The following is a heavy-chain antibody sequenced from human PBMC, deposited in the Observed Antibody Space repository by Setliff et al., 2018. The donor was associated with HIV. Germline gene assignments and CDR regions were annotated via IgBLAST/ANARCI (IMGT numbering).Heavy chain of an antibody. CDR1: GFTFSSHA. J-gene: IGHJ6*02. D-gene: IGHD3-10*01. V-gene: IGHV3-23*01. CDR2: ISSSAGAT. CDR3: ARGSLRGVLALGMDV. Sequence: PGGSLRLSCAASGFTFSSHAMSWVRQAPGKGLEWVSVISSSAGATHYADSVKGRFTISRDNSKSTLYLQMNSLRAEDTAIYYCARGSLRGVLALGMDVWGQGTTVTVSS.